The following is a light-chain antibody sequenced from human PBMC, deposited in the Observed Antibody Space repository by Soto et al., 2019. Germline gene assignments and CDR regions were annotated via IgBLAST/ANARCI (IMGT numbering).Light chain of an antibody. CDR3: QQRSNWVLT. CDR1: QTVGIS. CDR2: DAS. Sequence: ELILTQSPVSLSLSPGERATLSCRASQTVGISLAWYQHTPGQPPRLLIYDASKRATGIPARFSGSGSGTDFTLTISSLEPEDFAVYYCQQRSNWVLTFGGGTKVEIK. V-gene: IGKV3-11*01. J-gene: IGKJ4*01.